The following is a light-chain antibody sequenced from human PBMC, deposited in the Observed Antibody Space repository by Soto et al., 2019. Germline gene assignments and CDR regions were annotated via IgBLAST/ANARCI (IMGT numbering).Light chain of an antibody. CDR3: QSYDSSLSGSV. Sequence: QSVLTQPPSVSGAPGQRVTISCTGSSSNIGAGYDVHWYQQLPGTAPKLLIYRNSNRPSGVPERFSGSKSGTSGSLAITGLQAEDEADYYCQSYDSSLSGSVFGGGTQLTVL. V-gene: IGLV1-40*01. CDR1: SSNIGAGYD. J-gene: IGLJ2*01. CDR2: RNS.